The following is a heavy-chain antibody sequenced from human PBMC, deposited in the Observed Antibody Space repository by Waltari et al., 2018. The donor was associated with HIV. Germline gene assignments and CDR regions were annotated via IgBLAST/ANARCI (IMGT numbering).Heavy chain of an antibody. CDR2: IYYSGST. J-gene: IGHJ6*02. D-gene: IGHD5-18*01. V-gene: IGHV4-30-4*08. CDR1: GGSISSGDYY. Sequence: QVQLQESGPGLVKPSQTLSLPCTVSGGSISSGDYYWSWIGQPPGKGLEWIGYIYYSGSTYYNPSLKSRVTISVDRSKNQCSLKLSSVTAADTAVYYCARLGFSRGYSHGTPVGMDVWGQGTTVTVSS. CDR3: ARLGFSRGYSHGTPVGMDV.